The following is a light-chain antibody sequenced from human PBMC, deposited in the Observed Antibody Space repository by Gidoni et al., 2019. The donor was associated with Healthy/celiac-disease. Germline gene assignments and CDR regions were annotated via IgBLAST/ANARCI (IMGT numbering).Light chain of an antibody. Sequence: QSVLTQPPSVSGAPVQRVTIYCTGSSSNIGAGYDVHWYQQLPGKAPKLLIYGNSNRPSGVPDRFSGSKSGTSASLAITGLQAEDEADYYCQSYDSSLSGGVFGTGTKVTVL. V-gene: IGLV1-40*01. J-gene: IGLJ1*01. CDR3: QSYDSSLSGGV. CDR1: SSNIGAGYD. CDR2: GNS.